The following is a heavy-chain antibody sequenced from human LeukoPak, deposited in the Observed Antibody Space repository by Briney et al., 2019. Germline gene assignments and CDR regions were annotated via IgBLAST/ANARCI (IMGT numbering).Heavy chain of an antibody. D-gene: IGHD5-24*01. CDR3: AKATPPRDGSNPDY. CDR2: ISYDGRNK. J-gene: IGHJ4*02. Sequence: GGSLRLSCAASGFTFGSYGMHWVRQAPGKGLEWVAVISYDGRNKYYADSVKGRFTISRDNSKNTLYLQMNSLRAEDTAVYYCAKATPPRDGSNPDYWGQGTLVTVSS. V-gene: IGHV3-30*18. CDR1: GFTFGSYG.